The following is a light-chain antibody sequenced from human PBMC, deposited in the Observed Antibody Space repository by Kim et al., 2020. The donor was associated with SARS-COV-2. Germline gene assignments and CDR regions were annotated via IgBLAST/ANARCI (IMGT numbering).Light chain of an antibody. Sequence: RLTISCTGSISNIGAGYDVHWYQQLPGTAPKLLIYGNSNRPSGVPDRFSGSKSGTSASLAITGLQAEDEADYYCQSYDSSLSGWVFGGGTQLTVL. CDR3: QSYDSSLSGWV. CDR1: ISNIGAGYD. CDR2: GNS. J-gene: IGLJ3*02. V-gene: IGLV1-40*01.